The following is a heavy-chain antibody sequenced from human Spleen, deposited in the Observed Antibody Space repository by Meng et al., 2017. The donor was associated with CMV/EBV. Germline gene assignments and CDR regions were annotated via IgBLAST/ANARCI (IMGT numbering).Heavy chain of an antibody. V-gene: IGHV5-51*01. J-gene: IGHJ4*02. CDR3: ARGVTVGATNTFDL. Sequence: GGSLRLSCKGSEDSFLMYWIVWVRQMPGKGLEWKGVIYSGDSDTRYSPSFQGQVTISADMSINTAYLQWSSLKASDTAMYYCARGVTVGATNTFDLWGQGTLVTVSS. D-gene: IGHD1-26*01. CDR1: EDSFLMYW. CDR2: IYSGDSDT.